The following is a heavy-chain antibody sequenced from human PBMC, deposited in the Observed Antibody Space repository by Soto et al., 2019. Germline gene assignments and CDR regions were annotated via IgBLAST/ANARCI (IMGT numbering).Heavy chain of an antibody. CDR2: IIPIFGTA. J-gene: IGHJ6*02. Sequence: GASVKVSCKASGGTFSSYPISWVRQAPGQGLEWMGGIIPIFGTANYAQKFQGRVTITADESTSTAYMELSSLRSEDTAVYYCARSLGNYYYYGMDVWGQGTTVTVSS. V-gene: IGHV1-69*13. D-gene: IGHD3-16*01. CDR1: GGTFSSYP. CDR3: ARSLGNYYYYGMDV.